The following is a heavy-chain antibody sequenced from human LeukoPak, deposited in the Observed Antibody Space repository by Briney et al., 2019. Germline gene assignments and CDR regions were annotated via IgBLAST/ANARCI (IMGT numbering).Heavy chain of an antibody. CDR3: ARGSSNWYFVDY. CDR1: GFTFSSYS. CDR2: ISTSSSYI. V-gene: IGHV3-21*01. Sequence: PGGSLRLSRAASGFTFSSYSMNWVRQAPGKGLEWVSFISTSSSYIYYADSVKGRFTISRDNAKNSLFLQMNSLRAEDTALYYCARGSSNWYFVDYWGQGTLVTVSS. D-gene: IGHD6-13*01. J-gene: IGHJ4*02.